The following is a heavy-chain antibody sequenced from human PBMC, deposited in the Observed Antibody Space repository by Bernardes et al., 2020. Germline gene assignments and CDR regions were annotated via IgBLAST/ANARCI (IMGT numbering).Heavy chain of an antibody. V-gene: IGHV3-21*01. CDR1: GFTFSSYS. D-gene: IGHD3-16*02. CDR3: ARSLMITFGGVIVYYYYGMDV. CDR2: ISSSSSYI. Sequence: AGSLRLSCAASGFTFSSYSMNWVRQAPGKGLEWVSSISSSSSYIYYADSVKGRFTISRDNAKNSLYLQMNSLRAEDTAVYYCARSLMITFGGVIVYYYYGMDVWGQVTTVTVTS. J-gene: IGHJ6*02.